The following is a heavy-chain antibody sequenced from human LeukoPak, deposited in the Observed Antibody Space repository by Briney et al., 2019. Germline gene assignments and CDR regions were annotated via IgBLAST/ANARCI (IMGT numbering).Heavy chain of an antibody. D-gene: IGHD1-26*01. CDR2: IKPDGSDT. V-gene: IGHV3-7*03. CDR3: AKNRGGSYYSGSDY. CDR1: GLTFSRYW. J-gene: IGHJ4*02. Sequence: GGSLRLSCAASGLTFSRYWMTWVREAAGKGLESVANIKPDGSDTYYVDSVKGRFTISRDNSKNTLYLQMNSLRAEDTAVYYRAKNRGGSYYSGSDYWGQGTLVTVSS.